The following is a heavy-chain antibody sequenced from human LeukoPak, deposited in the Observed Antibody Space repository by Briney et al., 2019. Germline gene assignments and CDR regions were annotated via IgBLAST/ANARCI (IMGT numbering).Heavy chain of an antibody. CDR3: ARLHYYYGMDV. CDR1: GGSISSSSYY. J-gene: IGHJ6*02. V-gene: IGHV4-39*01. CDR2: IYYSGNT. Sequence: PSETLSFACTVSGGSISSSSYYRGWIRQPPGKGLEWIGSIYYSGNTYYNPSLKSRVTISVDTSKNQFSLKLSSVTAADTAVYYCARLHYYYGMDVWGQGTLVTVSS.